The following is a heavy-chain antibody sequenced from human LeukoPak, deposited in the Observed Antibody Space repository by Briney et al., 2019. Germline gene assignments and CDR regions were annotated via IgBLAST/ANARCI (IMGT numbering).Heavy chain of an antibody. CDR2: IKTDGTYT. J-gene: IGHJ4*02. CDR3: VRDPFSPGGY. CDR1: GFTFSTYW. D-gene: IGHD2-15*01. Sequence: GGSLRLSCAVSGFTFSTYWMYWVRQAPGKGLVWVSRIKTDGTYTNYADSVKGRFTISRDNAKNTLYLQMNSLRAEDTAVYHCVRDPFSPGGYWGQGVLVTVSS. V-gene: IGHV3-74*01.